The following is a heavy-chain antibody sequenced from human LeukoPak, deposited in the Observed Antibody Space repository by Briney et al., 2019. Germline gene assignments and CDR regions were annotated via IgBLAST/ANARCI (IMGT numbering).Heavy chain of an antibody. Sequence: AASVKVSCKASGYTFTSYYMHWVRQAPGQGLEWMGIINPSGGSTSYAQKFQGRVTMTRDTSTSTVYMELRSLRSDDTAVYYCARENDILTGYYHSTGYYYGMDVWGQGTTVTVSS. CDR3: ARENDILTGYYHSTGYYYGMDV. CDR1: GYTFTSYY. J-gene: IGHJ6*02. D-gene: IGHD3-9*01. V-gene: IGHV1-46*01. CDR2: INPSGGST.